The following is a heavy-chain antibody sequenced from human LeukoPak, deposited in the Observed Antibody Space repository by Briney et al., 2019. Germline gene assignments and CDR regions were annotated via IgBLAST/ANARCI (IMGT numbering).Heavy chain of an antibody. CDR2: ISSSSSYI. D-gene: IGHD3-22*01. CDR1: GFTFSSYS. CDR3: ARGLAPDYYDTYDAFDI. V-gene: IGHV3-21*01. Sequence: PGGSLRLSCAASGFTFSSYSMNWVRQAPGKGLEWVSSISSSSSYIYYADSVKGRFTISRDNAKNSLYLQMNSLRAEDTAVYYCARGLAPDYYDTYDAFDIWGQGTMVTASS. J-gene: IGHJ3*02.